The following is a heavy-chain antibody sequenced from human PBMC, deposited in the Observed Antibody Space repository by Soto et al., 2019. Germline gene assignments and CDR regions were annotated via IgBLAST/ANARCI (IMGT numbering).Heavy chain of an antibody. V-gene: IGHV1-18*01. CDR1: GYTFTSYG. J-gene: IGHJ4*02. CDR3: ARGRYGDY. D-gene: IGHD1-1*01. Sequence: QVHLVQSGAEVKKPGASVKVSCKGSGYTFTSYGITWVRQAPGQGLEWMGWISAHNGNTDYAQRIQGRVTVTRDTSTSTAYMELRSLRSDDTAVYYWARGRYGDYWGQGALVTVSS. CDR2: ISAHNGNT.